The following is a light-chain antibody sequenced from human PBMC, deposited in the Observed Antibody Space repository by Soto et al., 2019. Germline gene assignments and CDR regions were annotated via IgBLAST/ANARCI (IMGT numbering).Light chain of an antibody. J-gene: IGKJ4*01. CDR1: QSISVW. CDR2: KAS. Sequence: DIQMNQSPSTLSATVGDRVTITCRASQSISVWLAWYQQKAGKAPNLLIYKASRLESGVPSRFSGSGSETEFTLTISSLQPDDFATYYCQQYNSYSPLTFGGGTKVDIK. CDR3: QQYNSYSPLT. V-gene: IGKV1-5*03.